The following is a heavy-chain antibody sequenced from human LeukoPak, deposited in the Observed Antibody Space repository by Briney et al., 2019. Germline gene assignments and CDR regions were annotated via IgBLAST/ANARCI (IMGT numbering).Heavy chain of an antibody. CDR1: GGSISSYY. CDR3: ARSIAAAGMGFDY. D-gene: IGHD6-13*01. Sequence: SETLSLTCTVSGGSISSYYWSWIRQPPGKGLEWIGYIYYSGSTNYNPSLKSRVTISVDTSRNQFSLKLSSVTAADTAVYYCARSIAAAGMGFDYWGQGTLVTVSS. CDR2: IYYSGST. V-gene: IGHV4-59*08. J-gene: IGHJ4*02.